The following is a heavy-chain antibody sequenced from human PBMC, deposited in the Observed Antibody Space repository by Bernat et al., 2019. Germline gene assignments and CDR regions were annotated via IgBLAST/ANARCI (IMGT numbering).Heavy chain of an antibody. CDR2: IWYDGSNK. CDR1: GFTFSSYG. CDR3: ARDFQPTYDILAGDSWFDY. Sequence: QVQLVESGGGVVQPGRSLRLSCAASGFTFSSYGMHWVRQAPGKGLEWVAGIWYDGSNKYYADAVKGRFTISRDKSKNTLYLQMNSLRAEDTAVYYCARDFQPTYDILAGDSWFDYWGQGTLVTVSS. V-gene: IGHV3-33*01. J-gene: IGHJ4*02. D-gene: IGHD3-9*01.